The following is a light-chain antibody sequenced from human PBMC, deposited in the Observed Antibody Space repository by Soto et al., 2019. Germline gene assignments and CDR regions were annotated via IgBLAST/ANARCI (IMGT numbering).Light chain of an antibody. V-gene: IGLV4-60*02. J-gene: IGLJ3*02. CDR2: LEGSGSY. CDR3: ETWDSNTRV. Sequence: QLVLTQSSSASASLGSSVKLTCTLSSGHSSYIIAWHQQQPGKAPRYLMKLEGSGSYNKGSGVPDRVSGSSSGADRYLTISTLQFEDEADYYCETWDSNTRVFGGGTKLTVL. CDR1: SGHSSYI.